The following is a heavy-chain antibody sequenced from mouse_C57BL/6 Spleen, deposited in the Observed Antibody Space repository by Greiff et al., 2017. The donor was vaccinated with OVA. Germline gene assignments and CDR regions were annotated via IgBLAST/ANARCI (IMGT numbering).Heavy chain of an antibody. J-gene: IGHJ2*01. Sequence: QVQLQQSGAELVRPGASVTLSCKASGYTFTDYEMHWVKQTPVHGLEWIGAIDPETGGTAYNQKFKGKAILTADKSSSTAYMELRSLTSEDSAVYYCTRRYGSSYFDYWGQGTTLTVSS. CDR2: IDPETGGT. V-gene: IGHV1-15*01. CDR1: GYTFTDYE. CDR3: TRRYGSSYFDY. D-gene: IGHD1-1*01.